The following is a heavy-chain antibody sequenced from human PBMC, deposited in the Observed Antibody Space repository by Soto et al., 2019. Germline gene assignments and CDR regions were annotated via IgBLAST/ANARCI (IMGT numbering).Heavy chain of an antibody. J-gene: IGHJ5*02. Sequence: QVQLVQSGAEVKKPGASVKVSCKASGYTFTSYDINWVRQATGQGFEWMGWMNPNSGNTGYAQKFQGRITMTRDISISTAYMKLSSLRSEDTAVYYCARFMVRGVITPWGQGTPVTVSA. D-gene: IGHD3-10*01. V-gene: IGHV1-8*01. CDR1: GYTFTSYD. CDR3: ARFMVRGVITP. CDR2: MNPNSGNT.